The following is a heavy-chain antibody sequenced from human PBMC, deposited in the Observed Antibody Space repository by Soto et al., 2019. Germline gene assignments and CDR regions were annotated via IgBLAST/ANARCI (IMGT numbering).Heavy chain of an antibody. CDR3: ARSFCSGGNCYPYYFDY. V-gene: IGHV3-53*01. J-gene: IGHJ4*02. CDR1: GFTVSSNY. D-gene: IGHD2-15*01. CDR2: IYNGGST. Sequence: GGSLRLSCAASGFTVSSNYMSWVRQAPGKGLERVSVIYNGGSTYYADSVKGRFTISRDNSKNTLYLQVNSLRAEDTAVYYCARSFCSGGNCYPYYFDYWGQGALVTVSS.